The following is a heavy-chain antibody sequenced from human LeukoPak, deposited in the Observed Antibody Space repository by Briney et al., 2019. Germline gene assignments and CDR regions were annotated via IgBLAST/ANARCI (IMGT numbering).Heavy chain of an antibody. D-gene: IGHD3-22*01. Sequence: PSETLSLTCTVSGYSISSGYYWGWIRQPPGKGLEWIGSIYHSGSTYYNPSLKSRVTISVDTSKNQFSLKLSSVTAADTAVYYCARDRRPPHYYDSSGYYYPGAWFDYWGQGTLVTVSS. V-gene: IGHV4-38-2*02. CDR2: IYHSGST. J-gene: IGHJ4*02. CDR3: ARDRRPPHYYDSSGYYYPGAWFDY. CDR1: GYSISSGYY.